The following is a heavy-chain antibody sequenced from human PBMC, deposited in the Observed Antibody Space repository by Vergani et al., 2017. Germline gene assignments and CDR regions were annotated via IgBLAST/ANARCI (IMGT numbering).Heavy chain of an antibody. Sequence: VQLVESGGGLVQPGRSLRLSCAASGFTFSSYAMSWVRQAPGKGLEWVAVIWYDGSNKYYADSVKGRFTISRDNSKNTLYLQMNSLRAEDTAVYYCARDEYSSSWYYFDYWGQGTLVTVSS. V-gene: IGHV3-33*08. J-gene: IGHJ4*02. D-gene: IGHD6-13*01. CDR2: IWYDGSNK. CDR3: ARDEYSSSWYYFDY. CDR1: GFTFSSYA.